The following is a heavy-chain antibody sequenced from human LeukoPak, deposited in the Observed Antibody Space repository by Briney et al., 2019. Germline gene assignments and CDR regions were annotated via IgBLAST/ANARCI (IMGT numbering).Heavy chain of an antibody. V-gene: IGHV4-34*01. D-gene: IGHD3-22*01. Sequence: SETLSLTCAVYGGSFSGYYWSWIRQPLGKGLEWIGEINHSGSTNYNPSLKSRVTISVDTSKNQFSLKLSSVTAADTAVYYCARERYYDSSGYLYWGQGTLVTVSS. CDR3: ARERYYDSSGYLY. CDR1: GGSFSGYY. J-gene: IGHJ4*02. CDR2: INHSGST.